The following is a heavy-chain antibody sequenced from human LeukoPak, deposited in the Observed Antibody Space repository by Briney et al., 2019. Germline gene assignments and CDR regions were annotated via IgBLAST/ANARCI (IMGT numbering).Heavy chain of an antibody. CDR3: ATRNYYDSSGYPLNGYYFDY. D-gene: IGHD3-22*01. J-gene: IGHJ4*02. Sequence: SETLSLTCAVYGGSFSGYYWSWLRQPPGKGLEWIGEINHSGSTNYNPSLKSRVTISVDTSKNQFSLKLSSVTAADTAVYYCATRNYYDSSGYPLNGYYFDYWGQGTLVTVSS. CDR1: GGSFSGYY. CDR2: INHSGST. V-gene: IGHV4-34*01.